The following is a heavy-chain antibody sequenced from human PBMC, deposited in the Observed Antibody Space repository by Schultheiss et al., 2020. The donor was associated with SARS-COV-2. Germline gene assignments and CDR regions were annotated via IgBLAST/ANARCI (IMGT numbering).Heavy chain of an antibody. CDR1: GGTFSSYA. Sequence: SVKVSCKASGGTFSSYAISWVRQAPGQGLEWMGGIIPIFGTANYAQKFQGRVTITADKSTSTAYMELRSLRSDDTAVYYCARASIAAAGVWFDPWGQGTLVTVSS. CDR3: ARASIAAAGVWFDP. J-gene: IGHJ5*02. CDR2: IIPIFGTA. D-gene: IGHD6-13*01. V-gene: IGHV1-69*06.